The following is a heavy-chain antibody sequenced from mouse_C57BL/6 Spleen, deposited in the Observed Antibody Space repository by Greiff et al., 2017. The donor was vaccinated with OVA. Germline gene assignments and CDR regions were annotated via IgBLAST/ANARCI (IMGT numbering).Heavy chain of an antibody. J-gene: IGHJ3*01. D-gene: IGHD2-4*01. CDR1: GYTFTSYW. CDR3: ARSLYDYDGFAY. Sequence: VQLQQSGAELAKPGASVKLSCKASGYTFTSYWMHWVKQRPGQGLEWIGYINPSSGYTKYNQKFKDKATVTADKSSSTAYMQLSSLTYEDSAVYYCARSLYDYDGFAYWGQGTLVTVSA. CDR2: INPSSGYT. V-gene: IGHV1-7*01.